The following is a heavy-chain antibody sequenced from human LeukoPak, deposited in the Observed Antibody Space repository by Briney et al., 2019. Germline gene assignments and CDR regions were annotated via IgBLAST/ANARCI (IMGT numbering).Heavy chain of an antibody. J-gene: IGHJ4*02. Sequence: ASVKVSCKASGYTFTSYYMHWVRQAPGQGLEWMGIINPSGGSTSYAQKFQGRVNMTRDTSTSTVYMELSSLRSEDTAVYYCAKDSPGIVAEYWGQGTLVTVSS. D-gene: IGHD6-13*01. CDR1: GYTFTSYY. CDR3: AKDSPGIVAEY. CDR2: INPSGGST. V-gene: IGHV1-46*01.